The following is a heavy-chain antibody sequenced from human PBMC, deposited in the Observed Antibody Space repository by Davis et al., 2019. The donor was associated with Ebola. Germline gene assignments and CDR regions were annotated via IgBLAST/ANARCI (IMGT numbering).Heavy chain of an antibody. D-gene: IGHD6-19*01. CDR1: GVTFRSNW. V-gene: IGHV3-74*01. Sequence: HTGGSLRLSCAASGVTFRSNWMQWVRQAPGKGLVWVSRINSDGSFTSYADSVKGRFTISRDNAKNTLYLQMNSLRADDTAVYYCAGGESGWDASDIWGRGTMVTVSS. CDR3: AGGESGWDASDI. J-gene: IGHJ3*02. CDR2: INSDGSFT.